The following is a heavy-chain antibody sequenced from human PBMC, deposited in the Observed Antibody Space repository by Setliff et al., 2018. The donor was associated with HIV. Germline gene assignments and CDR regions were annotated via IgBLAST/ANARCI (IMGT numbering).Heavy chain of an antibody. CDR3: ARVGHSSSYHYYGMDV. CDR1: GDTLSIHP. D-gene: IGHD6-13*01. CDR2: IIPAFGTA. V-gene: IGHV1-69*05. Sequence: SVKVSCKASGDTLSIHPISWVRQAPGRGLDWMGGIIPAFGTANYAQKFQGRVTITTDESRSTAYMELSSLGSEDTAVFYCARVGHSSSYHYYGMDVWGQGTTVTVSS. J-gene: IGHJ6*02.